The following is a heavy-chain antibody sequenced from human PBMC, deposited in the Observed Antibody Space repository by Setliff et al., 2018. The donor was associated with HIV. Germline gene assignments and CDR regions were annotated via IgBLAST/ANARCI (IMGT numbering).Heavy chain of an antibody. CDR2: INHSGST. CDR1: GYSISSGYY. J-gene: IGHJ5*02. V-gene: IGHV4-38-2*01. CDR3: ARSPLPRNWFDP. Sequence: SETLSLTCAVSGYSISSGYYWGWIRQPPGKGLEWIGEINHSGSTNYNPSLKSRVTISVDTSKNQFSLKLSSVTAADTAVHYCARSPLPRNWFDPWGQGTLVTVSS.